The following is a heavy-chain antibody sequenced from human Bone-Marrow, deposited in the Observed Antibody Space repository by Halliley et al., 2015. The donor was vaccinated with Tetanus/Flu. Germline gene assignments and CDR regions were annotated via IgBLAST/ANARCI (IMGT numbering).Heavy chain of an antibody. V-gene: IGHV1-69*04. D-gene: IGHD3-22*01. CDR3: ARASHDSSHPLEY. J-gene: IGHJ4*02. CDR2: IIPSHGIT. Sequence: WMGRIIPSHGITNYAQKFQGRVPLTADTYTNTAYMELSSLRSEDTAVYFCARASHDSSHPLEYWGQGILVTVSS.